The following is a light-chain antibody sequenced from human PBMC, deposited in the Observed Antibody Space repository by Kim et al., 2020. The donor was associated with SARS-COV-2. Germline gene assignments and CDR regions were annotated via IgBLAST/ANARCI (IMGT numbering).Light chain of an antibody. CDR3: QAWDSSTGV. CDR1: KLGDKY. J-gene: IGLJ3*02. Sequence: SYELTQPPSVSVSPGQSASITCSGAKLGDKYACWYQQKPGQSPVLVIYQDSKRPSGIPEPFSGSNSGNTATLTISGTQAMDEADYYCQAWDSSTGVFGGG. CDR2: QDS. V-gene: IGLV3-1*01.